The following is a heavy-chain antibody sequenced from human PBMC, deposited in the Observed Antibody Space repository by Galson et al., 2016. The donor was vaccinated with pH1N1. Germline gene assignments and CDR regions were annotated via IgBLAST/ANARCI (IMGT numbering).Heavy chain of an antibody. D-gene: IGHD3-10*01. J-gene: IGHJ4*02. V-gene: IGHV4-61*02. Sequence: TLSFTCTVSGGSISSSIYYWNWIRQPAGKGLEWIGRMYTSGTTTYNPSLESRVSISVDTSKNQFSLRLSSVTAADTAVYFCARDRVALTGIFDYWGQGALVTVSS. CDR3: ARDRVALTGIFDY. CDR2: MYTSGTT. CDR1: GGSISSSIYY.